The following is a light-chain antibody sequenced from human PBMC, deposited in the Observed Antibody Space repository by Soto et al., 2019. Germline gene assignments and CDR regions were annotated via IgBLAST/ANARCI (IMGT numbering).Light chain of an antibody. CDR1: SGDVGRYNY. V-gene: IGLV2-8*01. Sequence: QSALTQPPSASGSAGQSVTISCTGTSGDVGRYNYVSWYQQYPGKAPKLLIYEVSNRPSGVPDRLSASRSGNTASLTVSGLQAEYEADYYCASYAGSRVVFGGGTKLTVL. J-gene: IGLJ2*01. CDR2: EVS. CDR3: ASYAGSRVV.